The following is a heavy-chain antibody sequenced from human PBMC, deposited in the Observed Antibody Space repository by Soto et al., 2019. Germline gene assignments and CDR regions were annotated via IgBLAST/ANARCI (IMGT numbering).Heavy chain of an antibody. CDR1: GFSLSTSGMC. V-gene: IGHV2-70*01. J-gene: IGHJ6*02. Sequence: SGPTLVNPTQTLTLTCTFSGFSLSTSGMCVSWIRQPPANTLEWLALIDWDDDKYYSTSLKTRLTISKDTSKNQVVLTMTNMDPVDTATYYCARMPTYDFWSGYRYYYGMDVWGQGTTVTVSS. CDR2: IDWDDDK. D-gene: IGHD3-3*01. CDR3: ARMPTYDFWSGYRYYYGMDV.